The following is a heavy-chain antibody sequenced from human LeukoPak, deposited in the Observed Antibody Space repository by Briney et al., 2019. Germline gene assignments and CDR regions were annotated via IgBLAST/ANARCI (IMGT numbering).Heavy chain of an antibody. CDR3: ARDRPIAVAGTGYYYYGMDV. V-gene: IGHV3-48*03. CDR1: GFTFSSYE. Sequence: GGSLRLSCAASGFTFSSYEMNWVRQAPGKGLEWVSYIRSSGSTIYYADSVKGRFTISRDNAKNSLYLQMNSLRAEDTAVYYCARDRPIAVAGTGYYYYGMDVWGQGTTVTVSS. J-gene: IGHJ6*02. D-gene: IGHD6-19*01. CDR2: IRSSGSTI.